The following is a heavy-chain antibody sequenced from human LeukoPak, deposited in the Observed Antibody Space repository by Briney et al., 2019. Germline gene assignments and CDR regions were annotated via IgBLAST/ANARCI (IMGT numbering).Heavy chain of an antibody. J-gene: IGHJ4*02. D-gene: IGHD6-19*01. CDR1: GFTFSNYA. V-gene: IGHV3-23*01. Sequence: PGGSLRLSCAASGFTFSNYAMTWVRQAPGKGLEWVSGIIDSGGSTNYADSVKGRFSISRDNSKNTLFLQVNSLRAEDTGVYYCAKGRGGGWYSHFDYWGQGTLVTVSS. CDR2: IIDSGGST. CDR3: AKGRGGGWYSHFDY.